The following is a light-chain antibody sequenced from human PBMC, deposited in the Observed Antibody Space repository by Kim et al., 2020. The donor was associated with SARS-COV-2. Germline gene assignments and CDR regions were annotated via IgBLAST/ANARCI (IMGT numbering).Light chain of an antibody. J-gene: IGKJ1*01. CDR2: DAS. V-gene: IGKV3-11*01. CDR3: QQRSNWPPWT. CDR1: QSVSSY. Sequence: EIVLTQSPATLSLSPGERATLSCRASQSVSSYLAWYQQKPGQDPRLLIYDASNRATGIPARFSASGSGTDFTLTISSLEPEDFAVYYCQQRSNWPPWTFGQGTKVDIK.